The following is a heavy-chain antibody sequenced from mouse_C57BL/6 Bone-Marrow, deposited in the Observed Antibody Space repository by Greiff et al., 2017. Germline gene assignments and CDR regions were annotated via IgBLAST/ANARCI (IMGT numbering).Heavy chain of an antibody. Sequence: QVQLQQSGAELVRPGASVTLSCKASGYTFTDYEMHWVKQTPVHGLEWIGAIDPETGGTAYNQKFKGKAILTADKSSSTAYMVLRSLTSEDAAVYYCTRSSCYYFDYWGQGTTRTVSS. CDR1: GYTFTDYE. CDR2: IDPETGGT. V-gene: IGHV1-15*01. J-gene: IGHJ2*01. CDR3: TRSSCYYFDY.